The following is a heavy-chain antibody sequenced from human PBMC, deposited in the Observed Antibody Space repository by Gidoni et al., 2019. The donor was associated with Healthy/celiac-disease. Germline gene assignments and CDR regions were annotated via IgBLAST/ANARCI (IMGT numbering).Heavy chain of an antibody. CDR2: INHSGST. CDR3: ARGGGYSSSFDY. J-gene: IGHJ4*02. CDR1: GGSFSGYY. D-gene: IGHD6-6*01. V-gene: IGHV4-34*01. Sequence: QVQLQQWGAGLLKPSETLSLTCAVYGGSFSGYYWSWIRQPPGTGLEWIGEINHSGSTNYNPSLKSRVTISVDTSKNQFSLKLSSVTAADTAVYDCARGGGYSSSFDYWGQGTLVTVSS.